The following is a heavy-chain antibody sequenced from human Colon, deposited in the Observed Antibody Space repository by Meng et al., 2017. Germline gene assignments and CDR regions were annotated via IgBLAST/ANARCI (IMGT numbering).Heavy chain of an antibody. J-gene: IGHJ4*02. D-gene: IGHD1-26*01. CDR2: INWNGGST. Sequence: GESLKIFCAASGFTFDDYGMSWVRQAPGKGLEWVSGINWNGGSTGYAVSVKGRFTISRDYAKNSLYLQMNSLRAEDTALYYCARDLHSGSYTDYWGQGTLVTVSS. CDR3: ARDLHSGSYTDY. V-gene: IGHV3-20*04. CDR1: GFTFDDYG.